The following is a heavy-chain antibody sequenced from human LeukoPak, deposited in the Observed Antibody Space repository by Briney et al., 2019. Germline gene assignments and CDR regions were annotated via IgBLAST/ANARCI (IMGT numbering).Heavy chain of an antibody. CDR2: IIPIFGTA. CDR3: ARDPAGYSGYDWVYYFDY. D-gene: IGHD5-12*01. Sequence: SVKVSCKASGGTFSSYAISWVRQAPGQGLEWMGGIIPIFGTANYAQKFQGRVTITADESTSTAYMELSRLRSDDTAVYYCARDPAGYSGYDWVYYFDYWGQGTLVTVSS. CDR1: GGTFSSYA. V-gene: IGHV1-69*13. J-gene: IGHJ4*02.